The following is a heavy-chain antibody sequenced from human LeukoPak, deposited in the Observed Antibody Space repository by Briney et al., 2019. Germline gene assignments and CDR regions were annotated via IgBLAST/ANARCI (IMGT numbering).Heavy chain of an antibody. CDR3: ATLRGSSSAVFDY. V-gene: IGHV4-59*08. CDR1: SGSISSDY. D-gene: IGHD2-2*01. J-gene: IGHJ4*02. CDR2: IHYSGAT. Sequence: PSETLSLTCTVSSGSISSDYWSWIRQHPGKGLEWIGYIHYSGATNYSPSLNSRVTISTDTSKNQFSLNLRSVTAADTAVYYCATLRGSSSAVFDYWGQGTLVTVSS.